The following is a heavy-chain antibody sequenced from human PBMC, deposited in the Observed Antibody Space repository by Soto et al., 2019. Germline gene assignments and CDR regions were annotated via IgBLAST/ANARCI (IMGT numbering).Heavy chain of an antibody. D-gene: IGHD2-2*03. V-gene: IGHV3-23*01. CDR2: ISGSGNTI. Sequence: GGSLRLSCATSGFTFSTNAMGWVRQAPGMGLEFVSLISGSGNTIYYADSVKGRFTISRDNSMNTVSLQMNSLRAEDTAVYYCAKVGYDTFGYYLRSFDCWGQGTLVTVSS. CDR3: AKVGYDTFGYYLRSFDC. CDR1: GFTFSTNA. J-gene: IGHJ4*02.